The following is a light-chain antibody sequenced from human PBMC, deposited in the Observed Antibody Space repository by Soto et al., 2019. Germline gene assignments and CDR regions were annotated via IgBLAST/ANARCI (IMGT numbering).Light chain of an antibody. J-gene: IGLJ3*02. CDR2: EVS. CDR1: SSDVGSYNL. CDR3: CSYAGSSTPLV. Sequence: QSALTQPASVSGSPGQSITISCTGTSSDVGSYNLVSWYQQHPGKAPKLMIYEVSKRPSGVSNRFSGSKSGNTASLTISGLQAEDEADYYCCSYAGSSTPLVFGGGTKVTVL. V-gene: IGLV2-23*02.